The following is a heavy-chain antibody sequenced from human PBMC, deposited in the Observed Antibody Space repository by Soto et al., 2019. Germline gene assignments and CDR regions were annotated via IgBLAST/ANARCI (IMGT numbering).Heavy chain of an antibody. CDR3: ARTYYDSSSTNRFFDY. CDR2: IYNSRST. D-gene: IGHD3-22*01. J-gene: IGHJ4*02. CDR1: GGSVRSGGYY. Sequence: SETLSLTCTVSGGSVRSGGYYWSWIRQLPAQGLEWIGYIYNSRSTYYNPSLDSRVIISVGTSENQFSLKLSSVTAADTAVYYCARTYYDSSSTNRFFDYWGQGALVTVSS. V-gene: IGHV4-31*03.